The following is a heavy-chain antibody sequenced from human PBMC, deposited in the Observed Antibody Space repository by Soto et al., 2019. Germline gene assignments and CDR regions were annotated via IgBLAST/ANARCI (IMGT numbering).Heavy chain of an antibody. Sequence: ASVKVSCKASGYTFSDLDIHFVRQAPGQGLEWMAWINPNSGDTTYAPKFEDRLTMTSDTSISTAYMELRGLRSDDTAVYFCAKDRRGYGRYDVMDFWGPGTSVTVSS. CDR2: INPNSGDT. V-gene: IGHV1-2*02. D-gene: IGHD3-16*01. J-gene: IGHJ6*02. CDR1: GYTFSDLD. CDR3: AKDRRGYGRYDVMDF.